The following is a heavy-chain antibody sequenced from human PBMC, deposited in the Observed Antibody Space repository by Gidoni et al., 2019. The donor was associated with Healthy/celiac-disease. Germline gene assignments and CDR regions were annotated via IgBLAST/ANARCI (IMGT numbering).Heavy chain of an antibody. CDR3: ARGRGVAVAGPGNY. Sequence: VQLVESGGGVVQPGRSLRLSCAASGFTFSSYVMHWVRQAPGKGLEWVAVIWYDGSNKYYADSVKGRFTISRDNSKNTLYLQMNSLRAEDTAVYYCARGRGVAVAGPGNYWGQGTLVTVSS. CDR2: IWYDGSNK. J-gene: IGHJ4*02. D-gene: IGHD6-19*01. V-gene: IGHV3-33*01. CDR1: GFTFSSYV.